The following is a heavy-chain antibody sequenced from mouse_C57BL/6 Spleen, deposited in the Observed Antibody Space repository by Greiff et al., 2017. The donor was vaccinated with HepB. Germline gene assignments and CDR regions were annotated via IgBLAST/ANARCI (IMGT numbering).Heavy chain of an antibody. CDR3: ARDYDQYYYAMDY. CDR1: GYTFTSYT. Sequence: VQLQQSGAELARPGASVKMSCKASGYTFTSYTMHWVKQKPGQGLEWIGYINPSSGYTKYNQKFKDQATLTADKSSSTAYMQLSSLTSEDSAVYYCARDYDQYYYAMDYWGQGTSVTVSS. D-gene: IGHD2-4*01. J-gene: IGHJ4*01. CDR2: INPSSGYT. V-gene: IGHV1-4*01.